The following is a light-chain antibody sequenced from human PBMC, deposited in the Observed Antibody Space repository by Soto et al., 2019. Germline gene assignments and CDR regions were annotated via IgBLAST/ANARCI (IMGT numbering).Light chain of an antibody. V-gene: IGKV3-20*01. CDR3: QQYGSSPKVT. Sequence: EIVLTQSPATLSLSPGERATLSCRASQSVSKFLAWYQEKLGQAPSFVIYDASNRATGIPARFSGSGSGTDFTLTISRLEPEDFAVYYCQQYGSSPKVTFGQGTRLE. J-gene: IGKJ5*01. CDR2: DAS. CDR1: QSVSKF.